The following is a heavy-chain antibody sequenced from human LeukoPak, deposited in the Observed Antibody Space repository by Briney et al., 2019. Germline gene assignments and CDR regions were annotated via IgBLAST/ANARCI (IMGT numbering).Heavy chain of an antibody. CDR3: AKDTLSGYSSSWYPYESPEYYFDY. CDR1: GFTFSSYA. Sequence: GGSLRLSYAASGFTFSSYAMSWVRQAPGKGLEWVSAISGSGGSTYYADSVKGRFTISRDNSKNTLYLQMNSLRAEDTAVYYCAKDTLSGYSSSWYPYESPEYYFDYWGQGTLVTVSS. V-gene: IGHV3-23*01. CDR2: ISGSGGST. D-gene: IGHD6-13*01. J-gene: IGHJ4*02.